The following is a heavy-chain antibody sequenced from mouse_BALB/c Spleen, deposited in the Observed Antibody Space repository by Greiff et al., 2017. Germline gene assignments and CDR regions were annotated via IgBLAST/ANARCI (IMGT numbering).Heavy chain of an antibody. CDR2: IYPGSGST. CDR1: GYTFTSYW. J-gene: IGHJ4*01. CDR3: TRGGRYAADAMDD. D-gene: IGHD2-14*01. Sequence: LQQPGSELVRPGASVKLSCKASGYTFTSYWMHWVKQRPGQGLEWIGNIYPGSGSTNYDEKFKSKATLTVDTSSSTAYMQLSSLTSEDSAVYYCTRGGRYAADAMDDWGQGTSVTVSS. V-gene: IGHV1S22*01.